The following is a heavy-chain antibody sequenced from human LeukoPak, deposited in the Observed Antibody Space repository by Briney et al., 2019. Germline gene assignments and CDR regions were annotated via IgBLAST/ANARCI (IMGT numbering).Heavy chain of an antibody. CDR2: ISYSSAVT. J-gene: IGHJ4*02. Sequence: SGGSLRLSCAASGFTFANYALSWVRQAPGKGLEWVSVISYSSAVTYYADSVKGRFTISRDNSKNTLYLQMNSLRADDTAVYFCAKDVLPHRLHAGDFDYWGQGTLVTVSS. V-gene: IGHV3-23*01. CDR1: GFTFANYA. CDR3: AKDVLPHRLHAGDFDY.